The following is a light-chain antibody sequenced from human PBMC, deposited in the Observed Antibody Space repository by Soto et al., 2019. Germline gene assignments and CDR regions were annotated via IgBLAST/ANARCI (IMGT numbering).Light chain of an antibody. J-gene: IGKJ1*01. Sequence: EMVKTQSPATLSVSPGERATLSCRVGHRVISSYLAWYQQKPGQAPRLLISVASNLPTGIPSRFSGSGSGTDFTLTITSLEPEDSATYYCQQRGSLPWTFGQGTKVDIK. CDR3: QQRGSLPWT. CDR1: HRVISSY. V-gene: IGKV3D-20*02. CDR2: VAS.